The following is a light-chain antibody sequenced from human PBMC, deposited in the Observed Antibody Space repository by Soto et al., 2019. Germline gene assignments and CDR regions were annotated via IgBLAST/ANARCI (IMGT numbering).Light chain of an antibody. CDR1: QSVSSN. CDR2: GPS. Sequence: EIVMTQSPATLSVSPGDRATLSCRASQSVSSNLAWYQQKPGQAPRLLIYGPSTRATGIPARFSGSGSGTEFTLTISSLLSEDFAVYYCQQFNNWPGTFGQGTKVEIK. V-gene: IGKV3-15*01. J-gene: IGKJ1*01. CDR3: QQFNNWPGT.